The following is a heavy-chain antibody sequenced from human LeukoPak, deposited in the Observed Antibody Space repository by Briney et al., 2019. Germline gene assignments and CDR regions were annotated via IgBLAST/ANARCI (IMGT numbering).Heavy chain of an antibody. CDR3: ARVSGSVPQYGMDV. D-gene: IGHD6-19*01. CDR1: GGSISSGDYY. V-gene: IGHV4-30-4*01. CDR2: IYYSGST. Sequence: SETLSLTCTVSGGSISSGDYYWSWIRQPPGKGLEWIGYIYYSGSTYYSPSLKSRVTISVDTSKNQFSLKLSSVTAADTAVYYCARVSGSVPQYGMDVWGQGTTVTVSS. J-gene: IGHJ6*02.